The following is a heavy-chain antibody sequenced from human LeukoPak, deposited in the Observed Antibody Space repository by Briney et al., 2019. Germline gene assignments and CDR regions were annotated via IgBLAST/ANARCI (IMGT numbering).Heavy chain of an antibody. CDR2: ISASGGST. CDR3: EQGGVVTRLRWFDP. D-gene: IGHD4-23*01. CDR1: GFIFSTYA. J-gene: IGHJ5*02. Sequence: GGSLRLSCAASGFIFSTYAMSWVRQAPGKGLEWVSSISASGGSTYYADSVKGRFSISRDNSRNTLYLQMNSLRAEDTAVYYCEQGGVVTRLRWFDPWGQGTLVTVSS. V-gene: IGHV3-23*01.